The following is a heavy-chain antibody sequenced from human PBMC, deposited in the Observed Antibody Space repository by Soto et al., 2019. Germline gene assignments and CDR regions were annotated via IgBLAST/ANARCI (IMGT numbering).Heavy chain of an antibody. D-gene: IGHD6-13*01. CDR2: ISSSGSTI. J-gene: IGHJ5*02. CDR3: ARLPWIIAAAGTHWFDP. V-gene: IGHV3-48*03. Sequence: GGSLRLCCAASGLTFSSYEMNWFRQAPGKGLEWVSYISSSGSTIYYADSVKGRFTISRDNAKNSLYLQMNSLRAEDTAVYYCARLPWIIAAAGTHWFDPWGQGTLVTVSS. CDR1: GLTFSSYE.